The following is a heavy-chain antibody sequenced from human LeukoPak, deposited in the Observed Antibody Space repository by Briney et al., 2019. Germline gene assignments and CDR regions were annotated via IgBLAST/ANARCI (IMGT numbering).Heavy chain of an antibody. V-gene: IGHV3-33*01. CDR2: IWSDGSNK. CDR1: GFTFSDYG. J-gene: IGHJ3*02. Sequence: GGSLRLSCAASGFTFSDYGFHWVRQAPGKGLEWVAVIWSDGSNKYYADSVKGRSTISRDNSKNTLYLQMNSLRAEDTAVYYCAREGRAFDIWGQGTLVTVSS. CDR3: AREGRAFDI.